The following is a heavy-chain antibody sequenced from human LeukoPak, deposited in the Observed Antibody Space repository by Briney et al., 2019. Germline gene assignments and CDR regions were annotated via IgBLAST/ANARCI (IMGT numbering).Heavy chain of an antibody. J-gene: IGHJ4*02. CDR3: AITQDVDTAPTFDY. CDR2: IIPILGIA. D-gene: IGHD5-18*01. CDR1: GGTFSSYA. Sequence: ASVKVSCKASGGTFSSYAISWVRQAPGQGLEWMGRIIPILGIANYAQKFQGRVTITADKSTSTAYMELSSLRSEDTAVYYCAITQDVDTAPTFDYWGQGPRSPSPQ. V-gene: IGHV1-69*04.